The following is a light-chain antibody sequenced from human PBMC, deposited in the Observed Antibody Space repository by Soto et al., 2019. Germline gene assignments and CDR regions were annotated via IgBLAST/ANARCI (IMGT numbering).Light chain of an antibody. CDR3: SSYAGGKNFYV. Sequence: QSVLTQPPSASGSPGQTVTISCTGTSIDVGGYDYVSWYQQHPGEAPKLIIYEVTKRPSGVPDRFSGSKSGNTASLTVSGLQAEDEADYHCSSYAGGKNFYVFGTGTKLTVL. V-gene: IGLV2-8*01. J-gene: IGLJ1*01. CDR2: EVT. CDR1: SIDVGGYDY.